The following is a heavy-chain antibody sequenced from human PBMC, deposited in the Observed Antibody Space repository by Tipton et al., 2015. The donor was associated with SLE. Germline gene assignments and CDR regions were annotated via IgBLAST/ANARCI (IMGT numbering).Heavy chain of an antibody. CDR2: ISSSGST. V-gene: IGHV4-39*07. J-gene: IGHJ4*02. D-gene: IGHD6-13*01. Sequence: TLSLTCNVSGGSIKSSTSFWAWIRQPPGKGLEWIASISSSGSTDHNPSLRSRVSISLDTSKNQFSLRLTSATAADTAVYYCARGLRADSTSHFDHWGPGTLVTVSS. CDR3: ARGLRADSTSHFDH. CDR1: GGSIKSSTSF.